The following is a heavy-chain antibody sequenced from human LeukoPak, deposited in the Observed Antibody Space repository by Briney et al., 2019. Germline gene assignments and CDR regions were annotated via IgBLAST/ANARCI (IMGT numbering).Heavy chain of an antibody. Sequence: SETLSLTCAVSGYSISSAYYWGWIRQPPGKGLEWIGSIYYSGSTYYNPSLKSRVTISVDTSKNQFSLKLSSVTAADCARDGGDCSSTSWYVGGGGFDYWGQGTLVTVSS. CDR2: IYYSGST. D-gene: IGHD2-2*01. V-gene: IGHV4-38-2*01. CDR1: GYSISSAYY. J-gene: IGHJ4*02. CDR3: DCSSTSWYVGGGGFDY.